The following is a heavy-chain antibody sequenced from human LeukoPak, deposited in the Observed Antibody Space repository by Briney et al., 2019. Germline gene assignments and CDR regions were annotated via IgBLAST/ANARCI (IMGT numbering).Heavy chain of an antibody. J-gene: IGHJ4*02. V-gene: IGHV4-34*01. Sequence: SETLSLTCAVYGGSFSGYYWSWIRQPPGKGLEWIGEINHSGSTNYNPSLKSRVTISVDTSKNQFSLKLSSVTAADTAVYYCARGDRGSYGVDYWGQGTLVTVSS. CDR2: INHSGST. D-gene: IGHD5-18*01. CDR1: GGSFSGYY. CDR3: ARGDRGSYGVDY.